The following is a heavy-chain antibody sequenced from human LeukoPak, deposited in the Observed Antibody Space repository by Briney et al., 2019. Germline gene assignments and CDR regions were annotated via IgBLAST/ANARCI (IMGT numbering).Heavy chain of an antibody. V-gene: IGHV1-18*04. CDR3: ARDPTNTSGRYAYHDY. D-gene: IGHD6-19*01. J-gene: IGHJ4*02. Sequence: ASVEVSCKASGYTFNHHGISWVRQAPGQGLEWMGWVSCFNGDTHYAQKFQGRVTMTRDTSTTTAYMELRSLRSDDTALYYCARDPTNTSGRYAYHDYWGQGTLVTVSS. CDR2: VSCFNGDT. CDR1: GYTFNHHG.